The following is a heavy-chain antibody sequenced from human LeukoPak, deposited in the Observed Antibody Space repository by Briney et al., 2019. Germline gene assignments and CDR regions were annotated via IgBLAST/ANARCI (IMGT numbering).Heavy chain of an antibody. CDR2: SNAGNGNT. CDR3: ARVYRTAGGSYGFQH. V-gene: IGHV1-3*02. J-gene: IGHJ1*01. CDR1: GYTFTSYA. Sequence: ASVKVSCKASGYTFTSYAMHWVRQAPGQRLEWMGWSNAGNGNTKYSQEFQGRVTMTRNTSISTAYMELSSLRSEDTAVYYCARVYRTAGGSYGFQHWGQGTLVTVSS. D-gene: IGHD1-26*01.